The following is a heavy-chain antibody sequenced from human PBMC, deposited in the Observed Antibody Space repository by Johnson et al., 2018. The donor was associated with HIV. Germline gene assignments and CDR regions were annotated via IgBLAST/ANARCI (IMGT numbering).Heavy chain of an antibody. CDR1: GFTFRSYG. CDR2: VSYDGTNE. Sequence: QVQLVESGGGVVQPGRSLRLSCVASGFTFRSYGMHWVRQAPGKGLEWVAFVSYDGTNEFYADSVKGRFTISRDNAKNSLYLQMNSLRTEDTALYYCAKHRGSSPWDAFDIWGQGTMVTVSS. J-gene: IGHJ3*02. D-gene: IGHD6-13*01. CDR3: AKHRGSSPWDAFDI. V-gene: IGHV3-30*18.